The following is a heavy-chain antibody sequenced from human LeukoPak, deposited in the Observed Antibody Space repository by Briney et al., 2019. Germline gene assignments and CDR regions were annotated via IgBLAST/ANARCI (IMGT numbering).Heavy chain of an antibody. D-gene: IGHD3-10*01. J-gene: IGHJ4*02. V-gene: IGHV3-15*01. Sequence: GGSLRLSCAASGFTFSDYYMSWLRQAPGKGLEWVGHIKSKTDGGTTDYAAAVKGRFTVSRDDSKNKLFLQMNSLKTEDTAVYYCTLPWGSGTYYDYWGQGTLVT. CDR2: IKSKTDGGTT. CDR3: TLPWGSGTYYDY. CDR1: GFTFSDYY.